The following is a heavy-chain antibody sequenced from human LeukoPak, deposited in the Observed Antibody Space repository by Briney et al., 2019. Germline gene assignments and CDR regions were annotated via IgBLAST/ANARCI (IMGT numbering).Heavy chain of an antibody. CDR3: ARGWSFDY. Sequence: GRSLRLSCVASGFTFSTFAMHWVRQAPGKRLEWVAVISYDGRNKYYADSVKGRFTISRDNSNNTLYLQMNSLGAGDTAVFYCARGWSFDYWGQGTVVTVSS. D-gene: IGHD6-13*01. CDR2: ISYDGRNK. CDR1: GFTFSTFA. J-gene: IGHJ4*02. V-gene: IGHV3-30*04.